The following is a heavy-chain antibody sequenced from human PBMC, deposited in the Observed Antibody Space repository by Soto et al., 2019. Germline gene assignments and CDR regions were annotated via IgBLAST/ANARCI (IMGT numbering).Heavy chain of an antibody. D-gene: IGHD5-12*01. V-gene: IGHV5-51*01. J-gene: IGHJ4*02. CDR2: IYPGDSET. Sequence: GESLKISCKASGYDFARTWIGWVRQLPGKGLDWLGIIYPGDSETRYSPSFRGQVTFSVDMSISTAYLQWSSLKTSDIAIYYCARLVGAYDSYFGHWGQGTRVTVPQ. CDR1: GYDFARTW. CDR3: ARLVGAYDSYFGH.